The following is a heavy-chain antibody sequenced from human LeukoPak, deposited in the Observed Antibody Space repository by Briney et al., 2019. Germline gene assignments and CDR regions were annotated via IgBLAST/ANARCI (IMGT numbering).Heavy chain of an antibody. D-gene: IGHD3-9*01. Sequence: PSETLSLTCTVSGDSIRGSYWSWLRHPPRQGLEWIGNVYYSGKINYNSSLDGRVTLSVDTSKNQFSLKLTSVTAADTAVYFCARARELAFMAYYFDYWGQGTLATVSS. J-gene: IGHJ4*02. CDR1: GDSIRGSY. V-gene: IGHV4-59*01. CDR2: VYYSGKI. CDR3: ARARELAFMAYYFDY.